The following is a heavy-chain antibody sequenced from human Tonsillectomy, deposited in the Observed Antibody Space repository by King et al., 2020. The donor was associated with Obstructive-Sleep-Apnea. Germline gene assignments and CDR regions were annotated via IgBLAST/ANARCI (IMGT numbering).Heavy chain of an antibody. J-gene: IGHJ5*02. V-gene: IGHV2-5*01. CDR1: GFSLSTSGVG. D-gene: IGHD6-13*01. CDR3: AHNFKPGIAADNWFDP. CDR2: IYWNDDK. Sequence: ITLKESGPTLVNPTQTLTLTCTFSGFSLSTSGVGVGWIRQPPGKALEWLALIYWNDDKRYSPSLTSRLTITKDTSKSRVVLTMTNMDPVDTATYYCAHNFKPGIAADNWFDPWGQGTLVTVSS.